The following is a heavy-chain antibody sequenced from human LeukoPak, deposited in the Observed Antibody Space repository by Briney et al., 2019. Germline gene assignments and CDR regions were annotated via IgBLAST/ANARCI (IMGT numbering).Heavy chain of an antibody. V-gene: IGHV4-59*01. CDR1: GGSISSYY. Sequence: TSETLSLTCTVSGGSISSYYWSWIRQPPGKGLEWIGYIYYSGSTNYNPSLKSRVTISVDPSKNQFSLKLSSVTAADTAVYYCAREAVMDNYFDYWGQGTLVTVSS. CDR2: IYYSGST. J-gene: IGHJ4*02. CDR3: AREAVMDNYFDY. D-gene: IGHD3-16*01.